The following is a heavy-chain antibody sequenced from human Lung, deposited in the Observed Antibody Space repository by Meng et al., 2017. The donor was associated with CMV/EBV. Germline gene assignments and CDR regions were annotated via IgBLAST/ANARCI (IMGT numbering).Heavy chain of an antibody. D-gene: IGHD3-9*01. CDR2: ITGSGTYT. CDR1: GFTFSDYY. CDR3: ARDTYDILNAKGLDY. J-gene: IGHJ4*02. Sequence: GQLVESGGGLVKTGGSLRLSCAASGFTFSDYYMTWIRQAPGKGLEWVSYITGSGTYTAYADSVRGRFTISRDNAKNSLYLQMNSLRADDTAVYYCARDTYDILNAKGLDYWGQGTLVTVSS. V-gene: IGHV3-11*05.